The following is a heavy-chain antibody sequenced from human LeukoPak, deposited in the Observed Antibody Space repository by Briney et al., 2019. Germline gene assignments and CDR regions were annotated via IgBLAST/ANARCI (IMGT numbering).Heavy chain of an antibody. Sequence: PSQTLSLTCTVSGGSISSAGYYWSWIRQYPGKGLEWIAYIYYSGSTYYNPSLKSRVTISLDMSKNQFSLMLSSLTAADTAVYYCAKSDYDSYHFDYWGQGTLVTVSS. CDR1: GGSISSAGYY. CDR3: AKSDYDSYHFDY. CDR2: IYYSGST. V-gene: IGHV4-31*03. D-gene: IGHD5-12*01. J-gene: IGHJ4*02.